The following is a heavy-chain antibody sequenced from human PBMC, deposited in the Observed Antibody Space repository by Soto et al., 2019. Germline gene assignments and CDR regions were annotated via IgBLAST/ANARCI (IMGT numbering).Heavy chain of an antibody. D-gene: IGHD3-16*01. V-gene: IGHV3-30*03. Sequence: QVQLVESGGGVVQPGRSLRLSCAASGFTFSNYGMHWVRQAPGKGLEWVAVVSDDGSNTYYADSVKGRFTISRDNSKKPRYVRRNSLGAQVPAVYYCARAGLMGVAYVAGYWGQGTVVTVSS. J-gene: IGHJ4*02. CDR1: GFTFSNYG. CDR2: VSDDGSNT. CDR3: ARAGLMGVAYVAGY.